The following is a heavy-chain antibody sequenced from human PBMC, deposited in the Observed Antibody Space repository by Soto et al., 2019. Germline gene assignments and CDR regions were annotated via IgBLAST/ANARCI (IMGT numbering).Heavy chain of an antibody. CDR1: GFTFSSYA. CDR2: ISGSGGST. J-gene: IGHJ3*02. CDR3: AKSPGYCSGGSCYSVWWYAFDI. Sequence: GVSRRLSCAASGFTFSSYAMSWVRQAPGKGLEWVSAISGSGGSTYYADSVKGRFTISRDNSKNTLYLQMNSLRAEDTAVYYCAKSPGYCSGGSCYSVWWYAFDIWGQGTMVTVS. D-gene: IGHD2-15*01. V-gene: IGHV3-23*01.